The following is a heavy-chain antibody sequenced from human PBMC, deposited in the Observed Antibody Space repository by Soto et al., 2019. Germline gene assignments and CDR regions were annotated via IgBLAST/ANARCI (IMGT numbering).Heavy chain of an antibody. V-gene: IGHV3-30*18. CDR2: ISYDGSNK. CDR3: AKDPSALGIAARFGYYFDY. J-gene: IGHJ4*02. CDR1: GFTFSSYG. Sequence: GGSLRLSCAASGFTFSSYGMHWVRQAPGKGLEWVAVISYDGSNKYYADSVKGRFTISRDNSKNTLYLQMNSLRAEDTAVYYCAKDPSALGIAARFGYYFDYWGQGTLVTVSS. D-gene: IGHD6-6*01.